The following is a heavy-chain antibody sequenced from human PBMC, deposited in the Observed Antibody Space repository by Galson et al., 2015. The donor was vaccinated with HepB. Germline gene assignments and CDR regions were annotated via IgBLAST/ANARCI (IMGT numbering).Heavy chain of an antibody. J-gene: IGHJ6*02. Sequence: SVKVSCKASGFTFTSSAVQWVRQARGQRLEWIGWIVVGSGNTNYAQKFQERVTITRDMSTSTAYMELSSLRSEDTAVYYCAETYTVTTGYYYYGMDVWGQASTVTVSS. V-gene: IGHV1-58*01. D-gene: IGHD4-17*01. CDR1: GFTFTSSA. CDR2: IVVGSGNT. CDR3: AETYTVTTGYYYYGMDV.